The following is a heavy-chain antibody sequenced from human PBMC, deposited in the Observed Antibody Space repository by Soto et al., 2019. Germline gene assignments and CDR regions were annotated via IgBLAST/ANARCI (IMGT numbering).Heavy chain of an antibody. Sequence: EVQLVESGGGLVQPGGPLRLSCAASGFTFSVYWMHWVRQAPGKGLVWVSRIDSGGGTTCYADSVKGRFTISRDNAKSTLYLQMNSLRAEDTAVYYCARPGYSNYGAGVDVWGQGTTVTVSS. D-gene: IGHD4-4*01. CDR2: IDSGGGTT. CDR3: ARPGYSNYGAGVDV. CDR1: GFTFSVYW. J-gene: IGHJ6*02. V-gene: IGHV3-74*01.